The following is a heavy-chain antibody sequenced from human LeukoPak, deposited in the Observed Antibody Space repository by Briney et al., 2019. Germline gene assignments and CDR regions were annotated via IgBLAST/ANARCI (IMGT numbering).Heavy chain of an antibody. CDR3: ARHRVVSSSSHYYYYMDV. V-gene: IGHV5-51*01. J-gene: IGHJ6*03. CDR2: IYPGDSDT. D-gene: IGHD6-6*01. CDR1: GYSFTSYW. Sequence: AGESLKISCKGSGYSFTSYWIGWVRQMPGKGLEWMGIIYPGDSDTRYSPSFQGQVTISADKSISTAYLQWGSLKASDTAMYYCARHRVVSSSSHYYYYMDVWGKGTTVTVSS.